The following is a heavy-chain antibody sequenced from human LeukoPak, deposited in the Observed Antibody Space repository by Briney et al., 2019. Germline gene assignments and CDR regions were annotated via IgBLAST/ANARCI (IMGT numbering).Heavy chain of an antibody. J-gene: IGHJ4*02. CDR3: AARALYCRSTSCYYFDY. D-gene: IGHD2-2*01. Sequence: GASVKVSCKASGGTFSSYAISWLRQAPGQGLEWMGGIIPIFGTANYAQKFQGRVTITADESTSTAYMELSSLRSEDTAVYYCAARALYCRSTSCYYFDYWGQGTLVTVSS. CDR2: IIPIFGTA. V-gene: IGHV1-69*01. CDR1: GGTFSSYA.